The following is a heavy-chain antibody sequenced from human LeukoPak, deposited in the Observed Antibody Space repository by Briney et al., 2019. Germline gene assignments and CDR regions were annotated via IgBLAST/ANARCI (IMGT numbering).Heavy chain of an antibody. V-gene: IGHV3-11*01. CDR1: GFTFSDYY. CDR2: ISSSGSTI. D-gene: IGHD3-9*01. CDR3: ATTYGGDYYDILTGYYFVY. J-gene: IGHJ4*02. Sequence: PGGSLRLSCAASGFTFSDYYMSWIRQAPGKGLEWVSYISSSGSTIYYPDSVKGRFTISRDNAKNSLYLQMNSLRAEDTAVYYCATTYGGDYYDILTGYYFVYWGQGTLVTVSS.